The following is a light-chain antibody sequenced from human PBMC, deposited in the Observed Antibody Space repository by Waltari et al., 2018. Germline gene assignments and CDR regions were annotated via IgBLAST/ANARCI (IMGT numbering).Light chain of an antibody. CDR3: QKYGTLPAT. J-gene: IGKJ1*01. V-gene: IGKV3-20*01. Sequence: IRLTQSPGALSLSPGERATLSCTSSQSISKYLAWYQQKPGQAPRLLIYEATIRATGIPDRFSGSGFGTDFSLTISSLEPEDFAVYYCQKYGTLPATFGQGTKVEIK. CDR2: EAT. CDR1: QSISKY.